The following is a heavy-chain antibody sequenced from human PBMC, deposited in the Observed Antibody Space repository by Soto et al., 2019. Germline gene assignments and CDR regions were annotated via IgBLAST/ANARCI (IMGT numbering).Heavy chain of an antibody. V-gene: IGHV4-39*02. D-gene: IGHD1-7*01. CDR3: AGDRITGSTWFDP. Sequence: QLQVQESGPGLVNPSETLSLMCTVSGGSISTGSYYWAWIRQPPGKGREWIGSISNSGSTNYNPSLKSRVTISVDTSKNQLSLKLSSVTAADTAVYYCAGDRITGSTWFDPWGQGTLVTVSS. J-gene: IGHJ5*02. CDR1: GGSISTGSYY. CDR2: ISNSGST.